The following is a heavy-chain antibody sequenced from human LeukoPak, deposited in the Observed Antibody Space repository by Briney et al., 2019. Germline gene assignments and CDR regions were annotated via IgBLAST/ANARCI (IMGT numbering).Heavy chain of an antibody. CDR2: INPNSGGT. Sequence: ASVKVSCTASGYTFTGYYMHWVRQAPGQGLEWMGWINPNSGGTNYAQKFQGWVTMTRDTSISTAYMELSRLRSDDTAVYYCARQYYDILTGYYNFDYWGQGTLVTVSS. J-gene: IGHJ4*02. V-gene: IGHV1-2*04. CDR3: ARQYYDILTGYYNFDY. CDR1: GYTFTGYY. D-gene: IGHD3-9*01.